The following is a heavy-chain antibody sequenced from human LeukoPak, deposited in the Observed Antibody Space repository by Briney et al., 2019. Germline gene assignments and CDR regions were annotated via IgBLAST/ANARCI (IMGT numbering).Heavy chain of an antibody. CDR3: ARDYRTYYYDSSGYYSFDY. D-gene: IGHD3-22*01. V-gene: IGHV1-69*13. CDR2: IIPIFGTA. CDR1: GYTFTGYY. J-gene: IGHJ4*02. Sequence: SVKVSCKASGYTFTGYYMHWVRQAPGQGLEWMGGIIPIFGTANYAQKFQGRVTITADESTSTAYMELSSLRSEDTAVYYCARDYRTYYYDSSGYYSFDYWGQGTLVTVSS.